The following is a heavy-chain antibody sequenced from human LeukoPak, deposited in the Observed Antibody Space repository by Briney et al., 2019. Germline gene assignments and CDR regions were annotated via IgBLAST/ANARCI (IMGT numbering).Heavy chain of an antibody. D-gene: IGHD1-26*01. Sequence: SETLSLTCAVSGGSISSSSYYWGWVRQPPGKGLEWIGSIYYSGSTYYNPSLKSRVTISVDTSKNQFSLKLSSVTAADTAVYSCARHGRADNFDYWGQGTLVTVSS. CDR1: GGSISSSSYY. J-gene: IGHJ4*02. CDR3: ARHGRADNFDY. CDR2: IYYSGST. V-gene: IGHV4-39*01.